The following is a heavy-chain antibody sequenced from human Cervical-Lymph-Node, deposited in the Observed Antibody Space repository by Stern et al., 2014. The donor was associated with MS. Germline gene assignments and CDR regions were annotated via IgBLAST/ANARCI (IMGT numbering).Heavy chain of an antibody. Sequence: QVQLQESGPGLVKPSETLSLTCTVSGGSISSYYWSWIRQPPGKGLEWIGYIYYSGSTNYNTSLKSRVTISVDTSKNQFSLKLSSVTAADTAVYYCARGDYTKGYYFDYWGQGTLVTVSS. CDR2: IYYSGST. CDR3: ARGDYTKGYYFDY. V-gene: IGHV4-59*01. CDR1: GGSISSYY. D-gene: IGHD4-11*01. J-gene: IGHJ4*02.